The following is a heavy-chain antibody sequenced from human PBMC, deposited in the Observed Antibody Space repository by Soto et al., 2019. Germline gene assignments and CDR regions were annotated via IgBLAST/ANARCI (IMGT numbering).Heavy chain of an antibody. J-gene: IGHJ4*02. CDR1: GYTFTSYD. CDR3: ARGQYYHDRSGYDDH. Sequence: QVQLVQSGAEVKKPGASVKVSCKASGYTFTSYDINWVRQATGQGLEWMGWMNPNSGNTGYAQKFQGRVTMTRNTSIGTAYRQLSSLRSEDTAVYYCARGQYYHDRSGYDDHWGQGTLVTVSS. V-gene: IGHV1-8*01. D-gene: IGHD3-22*01. CDR2: MNPNSGNT.